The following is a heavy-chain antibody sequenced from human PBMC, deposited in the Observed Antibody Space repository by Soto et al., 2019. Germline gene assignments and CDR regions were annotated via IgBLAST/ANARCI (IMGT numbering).Heavy chain of an antibody. Sequence: PGGSLRLACAASGFTFSNAWMNWVRQAPGKGLEWGGRIKSKTDGGTTDYAAPVKGRFTISRDDSKNTLYLQMNSLKTEDTAVYYCTTAGYCISTSCYVDYYYGMDVWGQGTTVTV. J-gene: IGHJ6*02. CDR3: TTAGYCISTSCYVDYYYGMDV. V-gene: IGHV3-15*07. CDR2: IKSKTDGGTT. D-gene: IGHD2-2*01. CDR1: GFTFSNAW.